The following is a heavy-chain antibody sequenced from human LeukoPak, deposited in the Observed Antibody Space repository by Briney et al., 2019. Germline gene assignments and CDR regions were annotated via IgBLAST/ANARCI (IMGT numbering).Heavy chain of an antibody. D-gene: IGHD2-2*01. J-gene: IGHJ4*02. V-gene: IGHV4-39*01. CDR3: ARPRGSYYGGGFDY. CDR1: GGSISSYY. CDR2: VYYSGST. Sequence: SETLSLTCTVSGGSISSYYWGWIRQPPGKGLEWIGTVYYSGSTYYNPSFKSRVTISVDTFKNQFSLKLRSVTAADTALYYCARPRGSYYGGGFDYWGQGTLVTVSS.